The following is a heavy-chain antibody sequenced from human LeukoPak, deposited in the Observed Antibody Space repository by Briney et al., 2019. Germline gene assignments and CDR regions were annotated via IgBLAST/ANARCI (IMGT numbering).Heavy chain of an antibody. CDR1: GFTVSSNY. Sequence: PGGSLRLSCAASGFTVSSNYMSWVRQAPGKGLEWVSVIYSGGSTYYADSVKGRFTISRDNSKNTLYLQMNSLRAEDTAVYYCARVHHYDSSGYHWDYWGQGTLVTVSS. CDR3: ARVHHYDSSGYHWDY. D-gene: IGHD3-22*01. V-gene: IGHV3-53*01. CDR2: IYSGGST. J-gene: IGHJ4*02.